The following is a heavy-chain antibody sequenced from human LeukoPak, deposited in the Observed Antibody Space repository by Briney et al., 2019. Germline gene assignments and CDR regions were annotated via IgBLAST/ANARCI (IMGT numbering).Heavy chain of an antibody. Sequence: ASVKVSCKASGYTFTGYYMHWVRQAPGQGLEWMGWINPNSGGTNYAQKFQGRVTMTRDTSISTAYMELSRLRSDDTAVYYCARVLYFYDSSDSPGGYWGQGTLVTVSS. CDR2: INPNSGGT. J-gene: IGHJ4*02. CDR3: ARVLYFYDSSDSPGGY. CDR1: GYTFTGYY. V-gene: IGHV1-2*02. D-gene: IGHD3-22*01.